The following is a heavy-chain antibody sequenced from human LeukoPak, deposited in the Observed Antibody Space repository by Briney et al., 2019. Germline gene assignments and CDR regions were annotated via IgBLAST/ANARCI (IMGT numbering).Heavy chain of an antibody. J-gene: IGHJ5*02. CDR3: ARDTGLGRYYDSTGYYDGGRWLDP. D-gene: IGHD3-22*01. V-gene: IGHV1-3*01. CDR2: INAGNGNT. Sequence: GASVKVSCKAFGYSFTTYIMHWVRQAPGQRPEGMGWINAGNGNTKYSQKFQGRVTISSDTSASTAYMELSSLRSEDSAVYYCARDTGLGRYYDSTGYYDGGRWLDPWGQGTLVTVSS. CDR1: GYSFTTYI.